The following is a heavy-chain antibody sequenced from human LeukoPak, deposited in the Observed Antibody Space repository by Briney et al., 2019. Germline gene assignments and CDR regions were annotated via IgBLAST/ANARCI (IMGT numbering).Heavy chain of an antibody. Sequence: TGGSLRLSCAASGFRFSSYGMGWVRQAPGKGLEWVSTISGSGGSTYFADSVKGRFTISRDNSKNTLYLQLNSLRAEDTAVYYCAKYGLALYYFDYWGQGTLVTVSS. CDR2: ISGSGGST. CDR1: GFRFSSYG. V-gene: IGHV3-23*01. D-gene: IGHD5-24*01. CDR3: AKYGLALYYFDY. J-gene: IGHJ4*02.